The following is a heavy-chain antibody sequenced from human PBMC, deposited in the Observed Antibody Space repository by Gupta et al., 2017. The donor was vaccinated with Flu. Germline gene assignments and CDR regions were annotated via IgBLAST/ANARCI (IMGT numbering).Heavy chain of an antibody. D-gene: IGHD3-22*01. CDR2: IYSGGST. J-gene: IGHJ4*02. Sequence: SSNYMSWVRQAPGKGLEWVSVIYSGGSTYYADSVKGRFTISRDNSKNTLYLQMNSLRAEDTAVYYCARDSGGYDSSGPWGYWGQGTLVTVSS. V-gene: IGHV3-53*01. CDR3: ARDSGGYDSSGPWGY. CDR1: SSNY.